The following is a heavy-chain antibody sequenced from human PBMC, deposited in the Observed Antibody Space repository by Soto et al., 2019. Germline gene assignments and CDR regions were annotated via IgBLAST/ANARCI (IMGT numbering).Heavy chain of an antibody. D-gene: IGHD1-7*01. Sequence: PGGSLRLSCAASGFTFISYSMNWVRQAPGKGLEWVSSITSSSAFLYYADSLKGRFTISRDNARNSLYLQMHSLRAEDTAVYYCARETASGTTNLDYWGQGTLVTVSS. J-gene: IGHJ4*02. V-gene: IGHV3-21*01. CDR1: GFTFISYS. CDR2: ITSSSAFL. CDR3: ARETASGTTNLDY.